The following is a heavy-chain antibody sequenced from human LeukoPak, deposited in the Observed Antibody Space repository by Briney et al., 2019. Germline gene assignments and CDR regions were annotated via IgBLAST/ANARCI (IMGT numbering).Heavy chain of an antibody. V-gene: IGHV3-7*01. J-gene: IGHJ4*02. Sequence: GGSLRLSCAASGFSFSTYWMSWVRQAPGKGLEWVANIKQDGSMKGYVDSVKGRFTISRDNAKNSLYLQMNSLRADDTAVYFCAMIEQVVSNVEGGYWGQGTLVTVSS. CDR2: IKQDGSMK. CDR3: AMIEQVVSNVEGGY. CDR1: GFSFSTYW. D-gene: IGHD6-6*01.